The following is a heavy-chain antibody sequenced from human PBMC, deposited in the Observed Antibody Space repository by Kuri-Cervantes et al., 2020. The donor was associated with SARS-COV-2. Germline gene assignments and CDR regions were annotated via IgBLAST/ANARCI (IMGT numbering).Heavy chain of an antibody. CDR1: GGSISSHY. D-gene: IGHD3-3*01. Sequence: SETLSLTCTVPGGSISSHYWSWIRQPPGKGLEWIGYIYYSGSTNYNPSLKSRVTISVDTSKNQFPLKLSSVTAADTAVYYCARWPSWSGSIDYWCQGTLVTVSS. CDR3: ARWPSWSGSIDY. V-gene: IGHV4-59*11. J-gene: IGHJ4*02. CDR2: IYYSGST.